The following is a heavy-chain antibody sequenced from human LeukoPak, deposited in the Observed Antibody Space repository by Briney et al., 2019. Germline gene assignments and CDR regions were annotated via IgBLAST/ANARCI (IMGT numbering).Heavy chain of an antibody. CDR2: LYYSGST. CDR1: GDSISSRSYY. J-gene: IGHJ4*02. Sequence: PSETLSLTCTVSGDSISSRSYYWGWIRQPPGKGLEWIGSLYYSGSTYYNPSLKSRVTISVDTSKNQFSLKLSSVTAADTAVYYCARDYYDTSGYFYGSNYWGQGTLVTVSS. D-gene: IGHD3-22*01. CDR3: ARDYYDTSGYFYGSNY. V-gene: IGHV4-39*07.